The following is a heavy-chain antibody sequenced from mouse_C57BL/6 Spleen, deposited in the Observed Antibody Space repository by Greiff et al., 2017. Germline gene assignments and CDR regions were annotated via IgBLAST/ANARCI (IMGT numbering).Heavy chain of an antibody. CDR3: ARNLGRRGAMGY. D-gene: IGHD4-1*01. J-gene: IGHJ4*01. Sequence: QVQLQQPGAELVMPGASVKLSCKASGYTFTSYWMHWVKQRPGQGLEWIGEIDPSDSYTNYNQKFKGKSTLTVDKSSSTAYMQLSSLTSEDSAVYYCARNLGRRGAMGYWGQGTSVTVSS. V-gene: IGHV1-69*01. CDR2: IDPSDSYT. CDR1: GYTFTSYW.